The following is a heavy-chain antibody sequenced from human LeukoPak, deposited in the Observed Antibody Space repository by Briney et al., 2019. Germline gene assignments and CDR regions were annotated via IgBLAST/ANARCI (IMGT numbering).Heavy chain of an antibody. J-gene: IGHJ4*02. CDR3: ARDYDILTGYFRGGFDY. D-gene: IGHD3-9*01. CDR2: ITSSGSDT. Sequence: PGGSLRLSCAASGFTFSDYYMSWIRQAPGKGLEWISYITSSGSDTNYADSVKGRFTISRDNAKKSLYLQMNSLRAEDTAVYYCARDYDILTGYFRGGFDYWGQGTLVTVSS. CDR1: GFTFSDYY. V-gene: IGHV3-11*05.